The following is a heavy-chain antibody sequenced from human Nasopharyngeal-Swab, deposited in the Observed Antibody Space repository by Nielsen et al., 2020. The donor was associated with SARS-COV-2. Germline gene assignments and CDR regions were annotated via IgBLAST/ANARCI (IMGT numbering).Heavy chain of an antibody. CDR2: IIPILGIA. CDR1: GGTFSSYA. CDR3: ARDKRHHRSHYHYYYYFGV. V-gene: IGHV1-69*10. J-gene: IGHJ6*03. D-gene: IGHD3-10*01. Sequence: SSVKASCKASGGTFSSYAISWVRQAPGQGLEWMGGIIPILGIAHYAQKFQGRVTITADKSTSTAYMELSSLRSEDTAVYYCARDKRHHRSHYHYYYYFGVCGKGTTVTVSS.